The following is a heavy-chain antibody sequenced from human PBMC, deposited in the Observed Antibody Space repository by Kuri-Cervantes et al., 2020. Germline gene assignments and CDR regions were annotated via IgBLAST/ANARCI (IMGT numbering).Heavy chain of an antibody. D-gene: IGHD3-3*01. V-gene: IGHV4-38-2*01. CDR3: ARARSRDFFGAFLDY. CDR1: GYSISSGYY. Sequence: SETLSLTCAVSGYSISSGYYWGWIRQPPGKGLEWIGSIYHSGSTYYNPSLKSRVTTSVDTSKNQFSLKLSSVTAADTAVYYCARARSRDFFGAFLDYWGQGTLVTVSS. CDR2: IYHSGST. J-gene: IGHJ4*02.